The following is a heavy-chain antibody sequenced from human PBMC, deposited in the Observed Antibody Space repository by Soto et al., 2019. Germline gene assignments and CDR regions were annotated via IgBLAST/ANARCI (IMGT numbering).Heavy chain of an antibody. J-gene: IGHJ4*02. CDR3: VKHRRLTTGLPDY. CDR1: GFTFSSSG. CDR2: ISFHGSEK. Sequence: QVQLVESGGGVVQPGRSLRLSCVASGFTFSSSGMHWVRQAPGKGLDWVAYISFHGSEKHYADSVKGRFTISRDNSKNTLYLQMTSLRADDTAVYNCVKHRRLTTGLPDYWGQGTLVTVSA. V-gene: IGHV3-30*18. D-gene: IGHD1-26*01.